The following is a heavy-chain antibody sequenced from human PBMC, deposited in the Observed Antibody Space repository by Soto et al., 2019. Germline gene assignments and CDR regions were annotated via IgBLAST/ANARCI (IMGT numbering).Heavy chain of an antibody. CDR1: GGAIGGYY. V-gene: IGHV4-59*08. Sequence: PSETLSLTCSLSGGAIGGYYWSWIRQPPGKALEWIGYVSYSGSTDYHPSLKSRVSISIDTSKNQFSLKMISVTAAATAVYYRARHGSDSGWFFFDPWGQGALVTVSS. CDR3: ARHGSDSGWFFFDP. CDR2: VSYSGST. J-gene: IGHJ5*02. D-gene: IGHD6-19*01.